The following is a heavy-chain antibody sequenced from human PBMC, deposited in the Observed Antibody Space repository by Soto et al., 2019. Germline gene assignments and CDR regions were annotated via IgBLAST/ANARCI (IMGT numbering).Heavy chain of an antibody. Sequence: QVQLQESGPGLVKPSQTLSLTCTVSGGSIRSGGYYWSWIRKHPGKGLEWIGYIYYSGSTYYNPSLKNRVIISVDTPKNQFALKLSSVTAADTDVYYCARAYGDYDWFDPWGQGTLVTVSS. CDR2: IYYSGST. D-gene: IGHD4-17*01. J-gene: IGHJ5*02. CDR3: ARAYGDYDWFDP. V-gene: IGHV4-31*03. CDR1: GGSIRSGGYY.